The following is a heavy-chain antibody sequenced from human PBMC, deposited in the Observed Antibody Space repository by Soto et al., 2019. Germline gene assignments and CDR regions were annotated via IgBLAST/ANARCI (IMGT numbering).Heavy chain of an antibody. D-gene: IGHD2-8*02. Sequence: SGPTLVNPTQTLTLTCTFSGFSLSTSGVGVGWIRQPPGKALGWLALIYWNDDKRYSPSLKSRLTITKDTSKNQVVLTMTNMDPVDTATYYCARDHRYWDYYGMDVWGKGTTVTVSS. V-gene: IGHV2-5*01. CDR3: ARDHRYWDYYGMDV. J-gene: IGHJ6*04. CDR1: GFSLSTSGVG. CDR2: IYWNDDK.